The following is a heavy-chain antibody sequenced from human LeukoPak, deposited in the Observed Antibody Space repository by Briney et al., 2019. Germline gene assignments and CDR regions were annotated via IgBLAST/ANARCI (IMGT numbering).Heavy chain of an antibody. CDR1: GGSFSGYY. V-gene: IGHV4-34*01. CDR2: INHSGST. CDR3: ARGGDFDP. Sequence: SETLSLTCAVYGGSFSGYYWSWIRQLPWKGLEWIGEINHSGSTNYNPSLKSRVTISVDTSKNQFSLKQSSVTAADTAVYYCARGGDFDPWGQGTLVTVSS. J-gene: IGHJ5*02.